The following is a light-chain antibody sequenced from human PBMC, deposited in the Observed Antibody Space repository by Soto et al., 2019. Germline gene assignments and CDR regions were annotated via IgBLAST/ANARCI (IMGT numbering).Light chain of an antibody. J-gene: IGKJ1*01. CDR3: QQYNNYPWT. CDR1: QSISSW. Sequence: DIQMTQSPSTLSASVGDRVTITCRASQSISSWLAWYQQKPGKAPKLLIYKASSLESGVPSRFSGSGSGTEFTLSISSLQPDDFATYYCQQYNNYPWTFGQVTKV. V-gene: IGKV1-5*03. CDR2: KAS.